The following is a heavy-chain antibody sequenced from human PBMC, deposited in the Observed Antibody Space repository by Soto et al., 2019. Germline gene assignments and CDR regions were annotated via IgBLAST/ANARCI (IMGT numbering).Heavy chain of an antibody. D-gene: IGHD1-1*01. CDR1: GGSISSYY. V-gene: IGHV4-4*07. J-gene: IGHJ5*02. CDR3: ARDGTGTNRPSWFDP. CDR2: IYTSGST. Sequence: QVQLQESGPGLVKPSETLSLTCTVSGGSISSYYWSWIRQPAGKGLEWIGRIYTSGSTNYNPSLKSRLTMLVDTSKNQFSLKLSSVTAADTAVYYCARDGTGTNRPSWFDPWGQGTLVTVSS.